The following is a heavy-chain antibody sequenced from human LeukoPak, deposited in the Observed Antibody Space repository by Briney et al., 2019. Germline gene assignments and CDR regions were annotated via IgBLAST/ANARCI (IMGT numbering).Heavy chain of an antibody. CDR2: IYSGGST. V-gene: IGHV3-53*01. D-gene: IGHD1-14*01. CDR3: AKTYNNGFDP. CDR1: GLTVSSNH. Sequence: GGPLRLSCAASGLTVSSNHMNWVRQPPGKGLEWVSIIYSGGSTYYADSVKGRFTISRDNSKNTLYLQVNSLRAEDTAVYYCAKTYNNGFDPWGQGTLVTVSS. J-gene: IGHJ5*02.